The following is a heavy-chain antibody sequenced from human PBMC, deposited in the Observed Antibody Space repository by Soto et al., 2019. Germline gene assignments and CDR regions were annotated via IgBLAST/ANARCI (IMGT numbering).Heavy chain of an antibody. CDR2: IYYSGST. D-gene: IGHD5-12*01. Sequence: PSETLSLTCTVSGGSISSSSYYWGWIRQPPGKGLEWIGSIYYSGSTYYNPSLKSRVTISVDTSKNQFSLKLSSVTAADTAVYYCARQPEDSAYDGYWFGPWGQGTLDTVPQ. V-gene: IGHV4-39*01. J-gene: IGHJ5*02. CDR1: GGSISSSSYY. CDR3: ARQPEDSAYDGYWFGP.